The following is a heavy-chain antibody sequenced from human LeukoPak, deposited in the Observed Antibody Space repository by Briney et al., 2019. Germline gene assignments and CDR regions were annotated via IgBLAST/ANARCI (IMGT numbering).Heavy chain of an antibody. CDR1: GGSISNHY. V-gene: IGHV4-4*07. D-gene: IGHD3-22*01. Sequence: SETLSLTCTVSGGSISNHYWSWIRQPAGKELEWIGRIYNSGSTNYNPSLKSRVTMSVDTSKNQFSLKLSFVTAADTAVYYCARDIYDSSGLDAFDIWGQGTMVTVSS. J-gene: IGHJ3*02. CDR2: IYNSGST. CDR3: ARDIYDSSGLDAFDI.